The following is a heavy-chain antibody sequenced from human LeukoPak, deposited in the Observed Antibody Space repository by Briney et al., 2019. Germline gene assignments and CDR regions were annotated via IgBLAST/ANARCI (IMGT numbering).Heavy chain of an antibody. CDR1: GYTFTSYY. CDR2: INPSGGNT. Sequence: GASVKVSCKASGYTFTSYYMHWVRQAPGQGLEWMGIINPSGGNTNYAQNFQGRVTMTRDTSASTVYMELSSLRSEDTAIYYCARIRDGHNDAYDIWGQGTMVTVSS. V-gene: IGHV1-46*01. D-gene: IGHD5-24*01. CDR3: ARIRDGHNDAYDI. J-gene: IGHJ3*02.